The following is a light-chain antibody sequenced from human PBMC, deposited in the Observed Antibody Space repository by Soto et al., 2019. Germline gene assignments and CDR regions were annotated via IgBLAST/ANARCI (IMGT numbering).Light chain of an antibody. CDR3: QQCNAWPRT. Sequence: EIVMTQSPATLSVSPGERATLSCRASQSVSSNLAWYQQKPGQAPRLLLYGASTRATGIPARFSGSGSGTEFTLTISSLQSEDLAVYYCQQCNAWPRTFGQGTKVDIK. CDR1: QSVSSN. V-gene: IGKV3-15*01. J-gene: IGKJ1*01. CDR2: GAS.